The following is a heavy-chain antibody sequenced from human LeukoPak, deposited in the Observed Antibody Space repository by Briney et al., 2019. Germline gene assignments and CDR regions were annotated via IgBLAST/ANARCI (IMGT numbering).Heavy chain of an antibody. CDR3: ARGNGARSRTGYFDY. CDR1: GRSFSGYY. D-gene: IGHD6-6*01. Sequence: SETLSLTCAVYGRSFSGYYWSWIRQPPGKGLEWIGEINHSGSTNYNPSLKSRVTISVDTSKNQFSLKLSSVTAADTAVYHCARGNGARSRTGYFDYWGQGTLVTVSS. V-gene: IGHV4-34*01. J-gene: IGHJ4*02. CDR2: INHSGST.